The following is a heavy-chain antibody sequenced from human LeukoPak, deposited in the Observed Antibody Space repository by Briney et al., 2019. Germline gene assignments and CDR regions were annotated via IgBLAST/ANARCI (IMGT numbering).Heavy chain of an antibody. D-gene: IGHD5-18*01. CDR1: GYTFTGYY. J-gene: IGHJ4*02. V-gene: IGHV1-2*06. CDR3: ARVRYSYGFDY. CDR2: INPNSGGT. Sequence: GASVKVSCKASGYTFTGYYMHWVRQAPGQGLEWMGRINPNSGGTNYAQKFQGRVAMTRDTSISTAYMELSRLRSDDTAVYYCARVRYSYGFDYWGQGTLVTVSS.